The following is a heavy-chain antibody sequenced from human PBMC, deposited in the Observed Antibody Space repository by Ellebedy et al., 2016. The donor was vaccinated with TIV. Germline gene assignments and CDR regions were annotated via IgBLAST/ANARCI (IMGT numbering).Heavy chain of an antibody. CDR3: ARDGGLLWFGELYYYYYGMDV. Sequence: AASVKVSCNASGYTFTSYYMHWVRQAPGQGLEWMGIINPSGGSTSYAQKFQGRVTMTRDTSTSTVYMELSSLRSEDTAVYYCARDGGLLWFGELYYYYYGMDVWGQGTTVTVSS. V-gene: IGHV1-46*01. CDR1: GYTFTSYY. D-gene: IGHD3-10*01. CDR2: INPSGGST. J-gene: IGHJ6*02.